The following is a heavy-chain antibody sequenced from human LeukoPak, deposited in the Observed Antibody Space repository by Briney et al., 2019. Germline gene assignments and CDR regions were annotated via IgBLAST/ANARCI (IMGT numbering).Heavy chain of an antibody. Sequence: GASVKVSCKASGYTFTSYGISWVRQAPGQGLEWMGWISAYNGNTNYAQKLQGRVTMTTDTSTSTAYMELRSLRSDDTAVYYCARDRFVRYDSSDAFDIWGQGTMVTVSS. CDR1: GYTFTSYG. CDR3: ARDRFVRYDSSDAFDI. V-gene: IGHV1-18*01. J-gene: IGHJ3*02. D-gene: IGHD3-22*01. CDR2: ISAYNGNT.